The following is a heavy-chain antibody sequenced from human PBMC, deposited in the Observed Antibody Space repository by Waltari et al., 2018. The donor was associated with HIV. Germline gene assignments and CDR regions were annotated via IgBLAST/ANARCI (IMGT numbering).Heavy chain of an antibody. CDR3: TRTLQDLYFFDE. CDR1: GFIFDSYW. CDR2: IKTDGTIT. V-gene: IGHV3-74*01. Sequence: DGQLVESGGGFVQPGGSLRLACGASGFIFDSYWMFLVRQAPGEGLVWVARIKTDGTITTYADSVKGRFVISRDNAKNTLFLQMNSLRVEDTAVYYCTRTLQDLYFFDEWGQGTLVTVSS. D-gene: IGHD1-1*01. J-gene: IGHJ4*02.